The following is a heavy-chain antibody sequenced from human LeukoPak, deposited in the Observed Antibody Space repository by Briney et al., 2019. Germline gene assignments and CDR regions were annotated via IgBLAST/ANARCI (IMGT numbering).Heavy chain of an antibody. V-gene: IGHV4-59*04. CDR1: GGSISSYY. CDR3: YTTSGGRPH. Sequence: SETLSLTCTVSGGSISSYYWSWIRQPPGMGLEWIGSISYSGSTNFNPSLKSRVTILEDTSKNQFSLKLSSVTAADTAVYYCYTTSGGRPHWGQGTLVTVSS. D-gene: IGHD2-2*02. CDR2: ISYSGST. J-gene: IGHJ4*02.